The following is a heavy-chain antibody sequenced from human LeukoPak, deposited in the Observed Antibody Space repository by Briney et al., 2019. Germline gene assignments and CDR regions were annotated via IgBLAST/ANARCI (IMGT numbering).Heavy chain of an antibody. V-gene: IGHV3-53*01. D-gene: IGHD3-22*01. CDR2: IYSGGST. J-gene: IGHJ1*01. Sequence: GGSLRLSCAASGFTFSIFWMNWVRQAPGKGLEWVSVIYSGGSTYYADSVKGRFTISRDNSKNTLYLQMNSLRAEDTAVYYCARSEIGYDSSGYYYEYFQHWGQGTLVTVSS. CDR1: GFTFSIFW. CDR3: ARSEIGYDSSGYYYEYFQH.